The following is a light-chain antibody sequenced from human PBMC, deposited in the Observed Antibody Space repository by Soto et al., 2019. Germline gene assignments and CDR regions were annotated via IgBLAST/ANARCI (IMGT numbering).Light chain of an antibody. V-gene: IGKV3-15*01. CDR1: QSVSNN. CDR2: DAS. Sequence: ILMTQSPATLSVSPGVRATLSCRASQSVSNNLAWYQQKPGQAPRLLIYDASTRATGIPARFSGSGSGTEFTLTIRGLQSEDFAVYYCQQYNNWPPWTFGQGTKVEIK. CDR3: QQYNNWPPWT. J-gene: IGKJ1*01.